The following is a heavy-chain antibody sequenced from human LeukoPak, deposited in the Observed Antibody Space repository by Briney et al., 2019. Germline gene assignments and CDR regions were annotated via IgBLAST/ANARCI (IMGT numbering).Heavy chain of an antibody. D-gene: IGHD2-21*02. V-gene: IGHV4-34*01. CDR3: AAVAYCGGDCYSMDY. CDR2: INHSGST. J-gene: IGHJ4*02. CDR1: GGSFSGYY. Sequence: SETLSLTCAVYGGSFSGYYWSWIRQPPGKGLDWIGEINHSGSTNYNPSLKSRVTISVDTSKNQFSLKLSSVTAADTAVYYCAAVAYCGGDCYSMDYWGQGTLVTVSS.